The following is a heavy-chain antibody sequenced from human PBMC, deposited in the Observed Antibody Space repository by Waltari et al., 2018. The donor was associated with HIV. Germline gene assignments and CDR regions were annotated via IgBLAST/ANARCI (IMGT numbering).Heavy chain of an antibody. CDR3: TTEYPRDGYNYDY. D-gene: IGHD5-12*01. CDR1: GFTFRNAR. CDR2: IKSKTDGGTT. V-gene: IGHV3-15*01. Sequence: DVQLVESGGGLVKPGGSLRLSCAAYGFTFRNARMSWARQPPGKGLEWVGRIKSKTDGGTTDYAAPVKGRFTISRDDSKNTLYLQMNSLKTEDTAVYYCTTEYPRDGYNYDYWGQGTLVTVSS. J-gene: IGHJ4*02.